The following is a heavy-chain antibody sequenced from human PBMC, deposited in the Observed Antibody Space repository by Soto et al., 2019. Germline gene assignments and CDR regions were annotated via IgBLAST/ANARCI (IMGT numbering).Heavy chain of an antibody. V-gene: IGHV3-21*01. CDR1: GFTFSSYS. J-gene: IGHJ5*02. Sequence: GGSLRLSCAASGFTFSSYSMNWVRQAPGKGLEWVSSISSSSSYIYYADSVKGRFTISRDNAKNSLYLQMNSLRAEDTAVYYCARDPSSSGANWFDPWGQGTLVTLSS. D-gene: IGHD6-13*01. CDR3: ARDPSSSGANWFDP. CDR2: ISSSSSYI.